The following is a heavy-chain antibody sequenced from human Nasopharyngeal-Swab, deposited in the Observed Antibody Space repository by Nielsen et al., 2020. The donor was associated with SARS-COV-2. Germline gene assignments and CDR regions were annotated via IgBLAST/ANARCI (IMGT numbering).Heavy chain of an antibody. CDR3: AVAGGGILGTYYYYGMDV. D-gene: IGHD3-16*01. CDR2: INPSGGST. J-gene: IGHJ6*02. CDR1: GYTFTSYY. V-gene: IGHV1-46*01. Sequence: ASVKVSCKASGYTFTSYYMHWVRQAPGQGLEWMGIINPSGGSTSYARKFQGRVTMTRDTSTSTVYMELSSLRSEDTAVYYCAVAGGGILGTYYYYGMDVWGQGTTVTVSS.